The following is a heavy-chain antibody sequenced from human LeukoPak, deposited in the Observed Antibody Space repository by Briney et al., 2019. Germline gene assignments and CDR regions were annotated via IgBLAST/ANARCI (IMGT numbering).Heavy chain of an antibody. V-gene: IGHV1-46*01. Sequence: GASVKVSCKASGYTFTSCYMHWVRQAPGQGLEWMGIINPSGGSTSYAQKFQGRVTMTRDTSTSTVYMELSSLRSEDTAVYYCAREYYYDSSGYYLTLDYWGQGTLVTVSS. J-gene: IGHJ4*02. CDR3: AREYYYDSSGYYLTLDY. CDR1: GYTFTSCY. D-gene: IGHD3-22*01. CDR2: INPSGGST.